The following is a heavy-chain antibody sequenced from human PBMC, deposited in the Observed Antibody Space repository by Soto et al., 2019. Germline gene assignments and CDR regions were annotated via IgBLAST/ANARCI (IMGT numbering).Heavy chain of an antibody. J-gene: IGHJ6*02. V-gene: IGHV1-18*01. CDR2: ISAYTGNT. CDR1: GYTFSSFG. Sequence: QVQLVQSGADVKKPGASVKVSCKASGYTFSSFGINWMRQAPGQGLEWMGWISAYTGNTNYAQKLQGRVTMTRDTSTSTAYMELRSLRSDDTAVYYCARPTDFYYYAMDVWGQGTTVTVSS. CDR3: ARPTDFYYYAMDV.